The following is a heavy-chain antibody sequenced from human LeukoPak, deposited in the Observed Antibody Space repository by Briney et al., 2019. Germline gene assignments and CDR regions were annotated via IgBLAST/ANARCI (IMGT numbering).Heavy chain of an antibody. Sequence: TGGSLRLSCAASGFTFSSYAMSWVRQAPGKGLEWVSVIYSGGSTYYADSVKGRFTISRDNSKNTLYLQMNSLRAEDTAVYYCARAGFMVRGVITWGQGTLVTVSS. J-gene: IGHJ4*02. CDR3: ARAGFMVRGVIT. CDR1: GFTFSSYA. V-gene: IGHV3-66*02. CDR2: IYSGGST. D-gene: IGHD3-10*01.